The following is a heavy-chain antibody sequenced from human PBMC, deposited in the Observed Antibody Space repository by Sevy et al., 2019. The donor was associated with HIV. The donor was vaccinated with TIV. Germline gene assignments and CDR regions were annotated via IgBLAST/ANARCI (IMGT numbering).Heavy chain of an antibody. CDR3: AAHEGVTISEARFDP. J-gene: IGHJ5*02. D-gene: IGHD1-1*01. V-gene: IGHV4-39*01. CDR2: IYYSGST. Sequence: SETLSLTCSVSGGSLITTNYYWAWLRQSPGKGLEWIASIYYSGSTYYNPSLKARVTVSVDTSRSQFSLILSSVTAADTSVYYCAAHEGVTISEARFDPWGQGTLVTVSS. CDR1: GGSLITTNYY.